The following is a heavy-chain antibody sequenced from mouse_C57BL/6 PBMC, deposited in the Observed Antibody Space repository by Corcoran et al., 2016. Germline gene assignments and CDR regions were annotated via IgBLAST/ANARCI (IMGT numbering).Heavy chain of an antibody. CDR2: IYPGDGDT. CDR1: GYAFSSYW. CDR3: ARNYGSSYDYFDY. J-gene: IGHJ2*01. V-gene: IGHV1-80*01. D-gene: IGHD1-1*01. Sequence: QVQLQQSGAELVKPGASVKISCKASGYAFSSYWMNWVKQRPGKGLEWIGQIYPGDGDTNYNGKFKGKATLTADKSSSTAYMQSSSLTSEDSAVYFCARNYGSSYDYFDYWGQGTTLTVSS.